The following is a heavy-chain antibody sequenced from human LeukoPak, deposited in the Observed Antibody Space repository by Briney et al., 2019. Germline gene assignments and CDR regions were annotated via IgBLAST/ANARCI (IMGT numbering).Heavy chain of an antibody. CDR2: IYPGDSDT. J-gene: IGHJ4*02. D-gene: IGHD3-10*01. V-gene: IGHV5-51*01. CDR3: ARQPGGSGSYPDY. CDR1: GYSFATYW. Sequence: GESLKISCKGSGYSFATYWIGWVRQMPGKGLEWMGIIYPGDSDTRYSPSFQGQVTISADKSISTAYLQRSSLKASDTAMYYCARQPGGSGSYPDYWGQGTLVTVSS.